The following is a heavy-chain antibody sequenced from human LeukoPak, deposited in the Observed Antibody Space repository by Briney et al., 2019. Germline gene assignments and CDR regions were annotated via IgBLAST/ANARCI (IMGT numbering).Heavy chain of an antibody. J-gene: IGHJ4*02. CDR1: GYTFTSCD. V-gene: IGHV1-8*01. CDR3: TRGSSGRRDN. Sequence: ASVKLLCKASGYTFTSCDINWVRQATGQGLEWMGWMNPNSGNTGYGQSSQGRLNMTRNISIGTAYMELSNLRSEDTAIYYCTRGSSGRRDNWGQGTLVIVSA. CDR2: MNPNSGNT. D-gene: IGHD6-19*01.